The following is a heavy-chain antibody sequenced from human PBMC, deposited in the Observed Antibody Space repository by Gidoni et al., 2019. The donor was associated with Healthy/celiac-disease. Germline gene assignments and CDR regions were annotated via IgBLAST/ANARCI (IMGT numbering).Heavy chain of an antibody. CDR3: ASTMTGYSTFLDYYGMDV. J-gene: IGHJ6*02. V-gene: IGHV1-69*01. CDR2: PIFGTA. Sequence: PIFGTANYAQKFQGRVTITADESTSTAYMELSSLRSEDTAVYYCASTMTGYSTFLDYYGMDVWGQGTTVTVSS. D-gene: IGHD6-13*01.